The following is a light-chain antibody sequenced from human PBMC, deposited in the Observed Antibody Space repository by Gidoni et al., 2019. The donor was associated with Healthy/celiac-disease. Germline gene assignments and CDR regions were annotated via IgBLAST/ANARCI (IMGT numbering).Light chain of an antibody. CDR1: QRISSN. Sequence: VLTQSPATLSVSPAERATLSCRASQRISSNLAWYQQNPGQPPRLLIYGASTGSTGIPSRFSGSGSGTEFTLTISNLQSEDFAVYYCQQYNTWTPYTFXQXTKLEIK. V-gene: IGKV3-15*01. CDR3: QQYNTWTPYT. J-gene: IGKJ2*01. CDR2: GAS.